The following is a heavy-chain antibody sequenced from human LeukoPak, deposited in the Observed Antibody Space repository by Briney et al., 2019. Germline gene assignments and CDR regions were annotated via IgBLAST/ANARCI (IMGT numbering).Heavy chain of an antibody. CDR2: ISSSGSTI. D-gene: IGHD5-18*01. CDR1: GFTFSTYG. V-gene: IGHV3-48*04. CDR3: AKAPHSQLRGYFDY. Sequence: GGSLRLSCAASGFTFSTYGMHWVRQAPGKGLEWVSYISSSGSTIYYADSVKGRFTISRDSAKNSLYLQMNSLRPEDTAVYYCAKAPHSQLRGYFDYWGQGTLVTVSS. J-gene: IGHJ4*02.